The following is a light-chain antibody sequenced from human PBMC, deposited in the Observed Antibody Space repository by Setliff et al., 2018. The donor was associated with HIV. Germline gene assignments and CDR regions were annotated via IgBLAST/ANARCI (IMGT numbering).Light chain of an antibody. Sequence: SALAQPPSVSGAPGQRVTISCTGSSSNIGAGYDVHWYQQLPGTAPKLLIYGNINRPSGVPDRFSGSKSGTSASLAITGLQAEDEADYYCQSYDSSLSGYVFGTGTKVTVL. CDR3: QSYDSSLSGYV. CDR1: SSNIGAGYD. J-gene: IGLJ1*01. V-gene: IGLV1-40*01. CDR2: GNI.